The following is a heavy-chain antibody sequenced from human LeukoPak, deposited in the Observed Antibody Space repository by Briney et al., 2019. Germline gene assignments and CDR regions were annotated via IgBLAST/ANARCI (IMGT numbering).Heavy chain of an antibody. J-gene: IGHJ4*02. Sequence: GGSLRLSCAASGFTFSSYAMHWVRQAPGKGLEWVAVISYDGSNKYYADSVKGRFTISRDNSKNTLYLQMNSLRAEDTAVYYCARDQSWGSDYWGQGTLVTVSS. CDR3: ARDQSWGSDY. D-gene: IGHD3-16*01. V-gene: IGHV3-30*04. CDR2: ISYDGSNK. CDR1: GFTFSSYA.